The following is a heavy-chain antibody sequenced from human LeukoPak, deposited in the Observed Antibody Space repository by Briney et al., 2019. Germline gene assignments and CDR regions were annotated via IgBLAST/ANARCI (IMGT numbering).Heavy chain of an antibody. V-gene: IGHV4-39*01. CDR2: IYYSGST. Sequence: PSETLSLTCTVSGYSISSSSYYWGWIRQPPGKGLEWIGSIYYSGSTYYNPSLKSRVTISVDTSKNQFSLKLSSVTAADTAVYYCARHEGSSGRVRDAFDIWGQGTLVTVSS. CDR3: ARHEGSSGRVRDAFDI. J-gene: IGHJ4*02. CDR1: GYSISSSSYY. D-gene: IGHD6-19*01.